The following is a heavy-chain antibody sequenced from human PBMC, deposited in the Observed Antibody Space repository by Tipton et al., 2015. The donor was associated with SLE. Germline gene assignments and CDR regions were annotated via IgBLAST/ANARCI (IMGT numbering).Heavy chain of an antibody. J-gene: IGHJ4*02. CDR2: IYTSGST. CDR1: GGSISSYY. Sequence: TLSLTCTVSGGSISSYYWSWIRQPAGKGLEWIGRIYTSGSTYYNPSLKSRVTISVDTSKNQFSLKLSSVTAADTAVYYCARQKRGVATITGVWYWGQGTLVTVSS. CDR3: ARQKRGVATITGVWY. D-gene: IGHD5-12*01. V-gene: IGHV4-4*07.